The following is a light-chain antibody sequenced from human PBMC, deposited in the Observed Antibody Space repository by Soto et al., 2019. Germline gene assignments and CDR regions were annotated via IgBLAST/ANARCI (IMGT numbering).Light chain of an antibody. CDR1: QTISSW. J-gene: IGKJ3*01. Sequence: DFQMTQSPSTLSASVGDRVTITCRASQTISSWLAWYQQKPGKAPKLLIYDASSVESGVPTRFSGSGSGTDFTLTISSLEPEDFAVYYCQQRSNWPLTFGPGTKVDIK. CDR2: DAS. CDR3: QQRSNWPLT. V-gene: IGKV1-5*01.